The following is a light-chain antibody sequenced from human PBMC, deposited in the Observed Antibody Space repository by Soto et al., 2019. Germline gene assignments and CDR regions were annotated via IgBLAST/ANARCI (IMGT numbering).Light chain of an antibody. J-gene: IGKJ1*01. V-gene: IGKV1-39*01. CDR3: QQCYSSPRT. Sequence: DIQMTQSPSTLSASVGDRVTITCRASQSISTYLNWYQQKLGRAPTLLIYAASSLQSGVPSRFSDGGSGTDFTLTISSLQPEDFAMYFCQQCYSSPRTFGQWTKVEIK. CDR1: QSISTY. CDR2: AAS.